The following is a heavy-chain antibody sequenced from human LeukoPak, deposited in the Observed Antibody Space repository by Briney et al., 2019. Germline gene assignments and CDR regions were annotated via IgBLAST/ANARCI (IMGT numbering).Heavy chain of an antibody. CDR2: INGDALTA. Sequence: GGSLRLSCAASGFTFTSYAMSWVRQTPGKGLEWVSLINGDALTAHYGDSVRGRFTISRNNSKNSLYLQMNGLRTEDTAFYYCAKGLHGVSFSFDYWGRGTLVTVSS. V-gene: IGHV3-43*02. CDR3: AKGLHGVSFSFDY. CDR1: GFTFTSYA. D-gene: IGHD5-24*01. J-gene: IGHJ4*02.